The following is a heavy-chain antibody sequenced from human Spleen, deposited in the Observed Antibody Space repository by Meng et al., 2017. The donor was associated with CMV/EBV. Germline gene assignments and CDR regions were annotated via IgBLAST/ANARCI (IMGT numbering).Heavy chain of an antibody. J-gene: IGHJ4*02. CDR3: ARGGIVAATPFDY. Sequence: CAASGFTVSSTYVGWGRQGLGKGLEWVSVIYSGGGTYSADSVQGRFTISRDNSKNTLYLQMNSLRAEDTAVYYCARGGIVAATPFDYWGQGTLVTVSS. CDR2: IYSGGGT. D-gene: IGHD1-26*01. V-gene: IGHV3-53*01. CDR1: GFTVSSTY.